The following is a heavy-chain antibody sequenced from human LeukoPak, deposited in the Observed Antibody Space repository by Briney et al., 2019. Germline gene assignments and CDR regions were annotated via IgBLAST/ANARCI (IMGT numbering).Heavy chain of an antibody. V-gene: IGHV4-34*01. Sequence: SETLSLTCAVYGGSFSGYYWSWLRQPPGKGLEWIGEINHSGSTNYNPSLKSRITISVDTSKNQFSLKLSSVTAADTAVYYCARLGGANQDYWGQGTLVIVSS. D-gene: IGHD1-26*01. CDR1: GGSFSGYY. CDR3: ARLGGANQDY. CDR2: INHSGST. J-gene: IGHJ4*02.